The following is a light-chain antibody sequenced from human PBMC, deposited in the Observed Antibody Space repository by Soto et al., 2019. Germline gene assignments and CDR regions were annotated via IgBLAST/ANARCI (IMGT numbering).Light chain of an antibody. CDR2: VNN. J-gene: IGLJ3*02. Sequence: QSVLTQPPSGSGAPGQRVTISCTGSSSNIGAGYDVHWYQQLPGTAPKLLIYVNNNRPAGVPDRFSGSKSGTSASLAITGLQAEDEADYYCQSYDSSLSGWVFGGGTKVTVL. CDR1: SSNIGAGYD. CDR3: QSYDSSLSGWV. V-gene: IGLV1-40*01.